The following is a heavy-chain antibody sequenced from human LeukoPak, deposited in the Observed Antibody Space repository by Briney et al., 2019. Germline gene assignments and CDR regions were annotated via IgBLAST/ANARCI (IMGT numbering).Heavy chain of an antibody. V-gene: IGHV1-69*04. CDR2: IIPILGIA. CDR3: AREPLQPVGPSFDP. J-gene: IGHJ5*02. Sequence: GASVKVSRKASGGTFSNYVISGVRQAPRQGLEWMGRIIPILGIANYAQKLQGRVTITADNSTSTAYMELSSLRSEDTAVYYCAREPLQPVGPSFDPWGQGTLVTVSS. D-gene: IGHD1-26*01. CDR1: GGTFSNYV.